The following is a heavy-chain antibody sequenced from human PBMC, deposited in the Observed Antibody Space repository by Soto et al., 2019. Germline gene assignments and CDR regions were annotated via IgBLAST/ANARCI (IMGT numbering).Heavy chain of an antibody. V-gene: IGHV1-3*01. CDR3: ARDLAYGIPDY. D-gene: IGHD2-21*01. Sequence: QVQLVQSGAEVKKPGASVKVSCKASGYTFTSYAMHWVRQAPGQRLEWMGGINAGNGNTKYSQNFQGRVTITRDTSASTAYMELSSLRSEDTAVYYCARDLAYGIPDYWGQGTLVTVSS. CDR1: GYTFTSYA. J-gene: IGHJ4*02. CDR2: INAGNGNT.